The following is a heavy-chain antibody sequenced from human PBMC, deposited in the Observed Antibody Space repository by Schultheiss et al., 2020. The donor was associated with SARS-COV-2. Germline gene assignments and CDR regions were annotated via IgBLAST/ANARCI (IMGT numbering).Heavy chain of an antibody. D-gene: IGHD6-13*01. Sequence: LRLSCTFSGGSISSVGYYWRWIRQHPGKGLEWIGYIFYSGCTYYNPSLKSLVTISVDTSKNQFSLKLNSVTAADTAVYYCASHPAGRRRHGRPGYYSYGMDVWGQGTTVKVSS. CDR1: GGSISSVGYY. J-gene: IGHJ6*02. V-gene: IGHV4-31*01. CDR3: ASHPAGRRRHGRPGYYSYGMDV. CDR2: IFYSGCT.